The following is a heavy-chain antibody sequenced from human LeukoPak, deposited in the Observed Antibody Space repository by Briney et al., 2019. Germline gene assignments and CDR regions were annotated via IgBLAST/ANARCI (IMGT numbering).Heavy chain of an antibody. CDR2: IYGGGDT. V-gene: IGHV3-53*01. CDR1: GFSVSANY. D-gene: IGHD3-10*01. J-gene: IGHJ2*01. CDR3: ARDYYVSGTHHRYFDL. Sequence: GGSLRLSCAASGFSVSANYMSWVRRAPGKGLEWVSVIYGGGDTYYADFVKGRFTISRDNSKNTLFLQMNSLRAEDTAVYYCARDYYVSGTHHRYFDLWGRGTLVTVSS.